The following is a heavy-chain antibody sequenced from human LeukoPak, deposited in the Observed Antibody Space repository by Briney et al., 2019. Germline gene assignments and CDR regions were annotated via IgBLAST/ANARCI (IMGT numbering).Heavy chain of an antibody. V-gene: IGHV7-4-1*02. D-gene: IGHD6-19*01. J-gene: IGHJ4*02. Sequence: ASVKVSCKASGYTFISSGMSWVRQAPGQGLEWMGWINSNTGNPTYAQGFTGRYVFSWDTSVSTAYLQISSLKAEDTAVYYCARVRYTSGLYYFESWGQGTLVTVSS. CDR2: INSNTGNP. CDR1: GYTFISSG. CDR3: ARVRYTSGLYYFES.